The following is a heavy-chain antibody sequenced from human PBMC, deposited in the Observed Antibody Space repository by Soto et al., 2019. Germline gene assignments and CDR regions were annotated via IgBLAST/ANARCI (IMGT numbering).Heavy chain of an antibody. D-gene: IGHD3-10*01. CDR1: GFTFSSYA. CDR2: ISYDGSNK. CDR3: AKRGGSGIHYYYYYGMDV. Sequence: GGSLRLSCAASGFTFSSYAMHWVRQAPGKGLEWVAVISYDGSNKYYADSVKGRFTISRDNSKNTLYLQMNRLRAEDTAVYYCAKRGGSGIHYYYYYGMDVWGQGTTVTVSS. J-gene: IGHJ6*02. V-gene: IGHV3-30-3*02.